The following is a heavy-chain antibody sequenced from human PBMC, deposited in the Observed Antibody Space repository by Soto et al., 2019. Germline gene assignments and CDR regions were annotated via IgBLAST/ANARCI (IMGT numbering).Heavy chain of an antibody. CDR3: ARDIVVVVAATPIDYYYYGMDV. D-gene: IGHD2-15*01. CDR2: IYYSGST. CDR1: GGSISSGGYY. Sequence: SETLSLTCTVSGGSISSGGYYWSWIRQHPGKGLEWIGYIYYSGSTYYNPSLKSRVTISVDTSKNQFSLKLSSVTAADTAVYYCARDIVVVVAATPIDYYYYGMDVWGQGTTVTVSS. J-gene: IGHJ6*02. V-gene: IGHV4-31*03.